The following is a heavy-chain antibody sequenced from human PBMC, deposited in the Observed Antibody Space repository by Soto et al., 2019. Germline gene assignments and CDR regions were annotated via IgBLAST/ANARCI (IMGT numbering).Heavy chain of an antibody. J-gene: IGHJ3*02. CDR1: GGSISSGDYY. CDR2: IYYSGST. V-gene: IGHV4-30-4*01. CDR3: ARGVRGDAFDI. Sequence: PSETLSLTCTVSGGSISSGDYYWSWIRQPPGKGLEWIGYIYYSGSTYYNPSLKSRVTISVDTSKNQFSLKLSSVTAADTAVYYCARGVRGDAFDIWGQGTMVTVSS.